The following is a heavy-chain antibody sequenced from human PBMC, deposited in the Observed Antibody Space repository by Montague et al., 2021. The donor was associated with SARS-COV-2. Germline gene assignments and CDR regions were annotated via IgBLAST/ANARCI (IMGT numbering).Heavy chain of an antibody. D-gene: IGHD3-9*01. CDR2: IYYSGST. CDR3: ARDGSLRFEILIGHRHYYSGMDV. CDR1: GGSISSSSYY. J-gene: IGHJ6*02. V-gene: IGHV4-39*07. Sequence: SETLSLTCTVSGGSISSSSYYWGWIRQPPGKGLEWIGSIYYSGSTYYNPSLKSRATISVDTSKNQFSLKLSSVTAADTAVYYCARDGSLRFEILIGHRHYYSGMDVWGQGTTVTVSS.